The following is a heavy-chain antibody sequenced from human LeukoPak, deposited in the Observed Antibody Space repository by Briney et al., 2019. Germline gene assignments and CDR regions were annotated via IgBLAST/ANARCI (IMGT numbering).Heavy chain of an antibody. D-gene: IGHD6-19*01. CDR2: ISGPGGST. Sequence: GGSLRLSCAASGFTFSSYAMSWVRQAPGKGLEWVSTISGPGGSTYYGDSVKGRFTISRDNSKNTLYLQMNSLRAEDTAVYYCARGGAVAGTIDPWGQGTLVTVSS. CDR3: ARGGAVAGTIDP. CDR1: GFTFSSYA. J-gene: IGHJ5*02. V-gene: IGHV3-23*01.